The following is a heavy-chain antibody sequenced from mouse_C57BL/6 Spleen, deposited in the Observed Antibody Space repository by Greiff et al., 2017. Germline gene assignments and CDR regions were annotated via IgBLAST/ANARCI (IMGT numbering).Heavy chain of an antibody. V-gene: IGHV1-64*01. J-gene: IGHJ1*03. CDR2: IPPTSGST. D-gene: IGHD1-1*01. CDR1: GYTFTSYW. CDR3: ARAPAVVAGYIDV. Sequence: QVQLQQPGAELVKPGASVKLSCKASGYTFTSYWMHWVKQRPGQGLEWIGMIPPTSGSTNYNEKFKSKATLTVDKSTSTAYMQLRSLTSEDSAVYCCARAPAVVAGYIDVWGTGTTVTVSS.